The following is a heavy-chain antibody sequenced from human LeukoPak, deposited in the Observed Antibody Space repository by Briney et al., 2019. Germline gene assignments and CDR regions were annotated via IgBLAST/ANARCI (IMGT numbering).Heavy chain of an antibody. CDR1: GGSFSGYY. D-gene: IGHD1-26*01. Sequence: SETPSLTCAVYGGSFSGYYWSWIRQPPGKGLEWIGEINHSGSTNYNPSLKSRVTISVDTSKNQFSLKLSSVTAADTAVYYCARLGVVGALDYWGQGTLVTGSS. V-gene: IGHV4-34*01. CDR3: ARLGVVGALDY. CDR2: INHSGST. J-gene: IGHJ4*02.